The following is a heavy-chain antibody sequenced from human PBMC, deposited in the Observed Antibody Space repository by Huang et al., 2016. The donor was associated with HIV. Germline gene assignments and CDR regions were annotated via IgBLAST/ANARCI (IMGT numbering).Heavy chain of an antibody. Sequence: LVESGGGSVRPGESLTLSCVATGFDFSTHSFNWVRQAPGRVLEWISHFGENDQKVSYANSVMGRFKISRDNARQSIYLQMRNLRPSDTAKYYCVRDTKYRSGFYNYYYMDVWGNGTAVTVSS. V-gene: IGHV3-48*01. CDR2: FGENDQKV. J-gene: IGHJ6*03. CDR1: GFDFSTHS. CDR3: VRDTKYRSGFYNYYYMDV. D-gene: IGHD6-25*01.